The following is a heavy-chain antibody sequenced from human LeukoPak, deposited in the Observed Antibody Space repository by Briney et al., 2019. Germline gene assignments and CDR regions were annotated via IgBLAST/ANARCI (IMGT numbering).Heavy chain of an antibody. Sequence: ASVKVSCKASGYTFTGYYMHWVRQAPGQGLEWMGWINPNSGGTNYAQKFQGRVTMTRDTSISTAYMELSRLRSDDTAVYYCARDLSQWELREWDYWGQGTLVTVSS. D-gene: IGHD1-26*01. CDR3: ARDLSQWELREWDY. J-gene: IGHJ4*02. CDR2: INPNSGGT. V-gene: IGHV1-2*02. CDR1: GYTFTGYY.